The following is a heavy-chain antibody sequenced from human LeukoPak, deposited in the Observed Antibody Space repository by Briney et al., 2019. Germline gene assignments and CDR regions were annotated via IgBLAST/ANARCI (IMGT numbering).Heavy chain of an antibody. Sequence: PGGSLRLSCAASGFTFSRYWMHWVRQAPGKGLVWVSRINSDGSSTNYADSVKGRFTISRDNAKNTLYLQMHSLRAEDTAVYYCARDMAVGATLDYWGQGTLVTVSS. CDR3: ARDMAVGATLDY. CDR2: INSDGSST. D-gene: IGHD1-26*01. V-gene: IGHV3-74*01. CDR1: GFTFSRYW. J-gene: IGHJ4*02.